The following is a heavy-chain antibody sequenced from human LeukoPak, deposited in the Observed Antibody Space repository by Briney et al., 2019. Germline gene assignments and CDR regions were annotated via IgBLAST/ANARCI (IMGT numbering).Heavy chain of an antibody. V-gene: IGHV3-64D*06. J-gene: IGHJ4*02. CDR3: AKGDGGNSQPDY. D-gene: IGHD4-23*01. CDR2: ISTNGGST. CDR1: GFTFSNYA. Sequence: PGGSLRLSCSASGFTFSNYAMHWVRQAPGKGLEFVSAISTNGGSTYYTDSVKGRFTISRDNSKDTLYLQMSSLRAEDTAVYYCAKGDGGNSQPDYWGQGTLVTVSS.